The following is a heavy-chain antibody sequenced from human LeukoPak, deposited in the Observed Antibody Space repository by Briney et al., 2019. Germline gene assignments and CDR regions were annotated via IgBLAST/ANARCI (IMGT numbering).Heavy chain of an antibody. CDR3: ATEGAVAGTLYYYYGMDV. V-gene: IGHV3-11*01. J-gene: IGHJ6*02. CDR2: ISSSGSTI. CDR1: GFTLSDYY. Sequence: GGSLRLSCAASGFTLSDYYMSWIRQAPGKGLEWVSYISSSGSTIYYADSVKGRFTISRDNAKNSLYLQMNSLRAEDTAVYYCATEGAVAGTLYYYYGMDVWGQGTTVTVSS. D-gene: IGHD6-19*01.